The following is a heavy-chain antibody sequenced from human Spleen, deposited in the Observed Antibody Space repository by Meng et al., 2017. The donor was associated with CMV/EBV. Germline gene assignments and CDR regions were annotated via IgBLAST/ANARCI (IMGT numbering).Heavy chain of an antibody. Sequence: SETLSLTCSVFGGSLSGYFWTWIRQPPGKGLEWIGEVSHGGRTNYNPSLQSRVTISVDTSKKQFSLKLRSVTAADTGVYYCARVEIAVALFDYWGQGTLVTVSS. V-gene: IGHV4-34*01. CDR3: ARVEIAVALFDY. CDR2: VSHGGRT. J-gene: IGHJ4*02. D-gene: IGHD6-19*01. CDR1: GGSLSGYF.